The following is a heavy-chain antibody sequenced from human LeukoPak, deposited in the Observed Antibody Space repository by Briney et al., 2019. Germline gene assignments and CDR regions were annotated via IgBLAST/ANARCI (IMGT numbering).Heavy chain of an antibody. Sequence: PGWALRLSCAASGFTFDDYGMRWVGQAPGKGLEWVSGSNWNGDSTGYADSVKGRYTISRDNAKNPLYLQLNSLRAEHTAVYYCARESGSVTSEVDCDYWGQGTLVTVSS. CDR3: ARESGSVTSEVDCDY. D-gene: IGHD4-17*01. CDR2: SNWNGDST. J-gene: IGHJ4*02. V-gene: IGHV3-20*04. CDR1: GFTFDDYG.